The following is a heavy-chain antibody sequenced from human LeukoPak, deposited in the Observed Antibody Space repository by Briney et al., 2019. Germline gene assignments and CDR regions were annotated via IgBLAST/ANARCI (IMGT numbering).Heavy chain of an antibody. CDR3: ARENGDFGAFDI. CDR1: GGSISSYY. D-gene: IGHD4-17*01. J-gene: IGHJ3*02. CDR2: IYYSGST. Sequence: PSETLSLTCTVSGGSISSYYWSWIRQPPGKGLEWIGYIYYSGSTNYNPSLKSRVTISVDTSMNQFSLKLSSVTAADTAVYYCARENGDFGAFDIWGQGTMVTVSS. V-gene: IGHV4-59*01.